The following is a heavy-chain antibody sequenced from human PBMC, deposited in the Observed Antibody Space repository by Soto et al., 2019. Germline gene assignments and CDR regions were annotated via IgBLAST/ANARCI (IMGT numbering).Heavy chain of an antibody. CDR3: ARPSGSYGDYAWSLAY. D-gene: IGHD4-17*01. J-gene: IGHJ4*02. V-gene: IGHV1-18*04. CDR1: GYAFGGYA. Sequence: QVQLVQSGAEVKKPGASVKVSCKASGYAFGGYAISWVRQAPGQGLEWMGWVSAYSGHTDYAQNLQCRVSMTTETSTSTAYMELGSLTSDDTAVYYCARPSGSYGDYAWSLAYWGQGTLVTVSS. CDR2: VSAYSGHT.